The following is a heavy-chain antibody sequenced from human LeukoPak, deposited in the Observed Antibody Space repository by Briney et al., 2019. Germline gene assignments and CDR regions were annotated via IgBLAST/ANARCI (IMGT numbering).Heavy chain of an antibody. D-gene: IGHD1-26*01. CDR2: IFYRGST. J-gene: IGHJ4*02. Sequence: SETLSLTCTVSGGSISGYYWSWIRQPPGKGLEGVGYIFYRGSTNHNPSLKSRVTISVDTSKNQFSLKLSAVTAADTAVYYCARGEWDLLFDYWGQGTLVTVSS. V-gene: IGHV4-59*13. CDR3: ARGEWDLLFDY. CDR1: GGSISGYY.